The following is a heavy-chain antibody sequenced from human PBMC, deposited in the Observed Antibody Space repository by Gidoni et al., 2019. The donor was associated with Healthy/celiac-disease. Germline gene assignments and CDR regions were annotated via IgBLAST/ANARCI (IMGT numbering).Heavy chain of an antibody. Sequence: QLQLQESGPGLVKPSETLSLTCTVSGGSISSSSYYWGWIRQPPGKGLEWIGSIYYSGSTYYNPSLKSRVTISVDTAKNQFYLKLSSVTAADTAVYYCAVSAHGYNDAFDIWGQGTMVTVSS. CDR2: IYYSGST. CDR1: GGSISSSSYY. D-gene: IGHD5-12*01. J-gene: IGHJ3*02. V-gene: IGHV4-39*01. CDR3: AVSAHGYNDAFDI.